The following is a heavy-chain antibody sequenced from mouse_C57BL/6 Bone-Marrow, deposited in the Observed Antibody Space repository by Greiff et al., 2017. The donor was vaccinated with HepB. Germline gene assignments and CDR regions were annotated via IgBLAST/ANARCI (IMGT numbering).Heavy chain of an antibody. Sequence: EVKLVESGGGLVQPKGSLKLSCAASGFSFNTYAMNWVRQAPGKGLEWVARIRSKSNNYATYYADSVKDRFTISRDDSESMLYLQMNNLKTEDTAMYYCVRYGSSLDYWGQGTTLTVSS. J-gene: IGHJ2*01. V-gene: IGHV10-1*01. CDR2: IRSKSNNYAT. CDR1: GFSFNTYA. D-gene: IGHD1-1*01. CDR3: VRYGSSLDY.